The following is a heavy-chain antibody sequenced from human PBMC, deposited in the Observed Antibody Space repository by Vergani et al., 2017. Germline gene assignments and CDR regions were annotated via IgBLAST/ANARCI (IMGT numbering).Heavy chain of an antibody. CDR1: GFTFSSYG. D-gene: IGHD2-15*01. J-gene: IGHJ4*02. CDR3: AKAVGGGTGFVDY. CDR2: ISYDGSNK. Sequence: QVQLVESGGGVVQPGRSLRLSCAASGFTFSSYGMHWVRQAPGKGLEWVAVISYDGSNKYYADSVKGRFTISRDNSKNTLYLQMNSLRAEDTAVYYCAKAVGGGTGFVDYWGQGTLVTVSS. V-gene: IGHV3-30*18.